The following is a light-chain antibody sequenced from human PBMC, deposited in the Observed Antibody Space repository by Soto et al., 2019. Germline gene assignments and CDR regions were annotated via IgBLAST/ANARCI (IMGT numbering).Light chain of an antibody. CDR2: GAS. V-gene: IGKV3-20*01. CDR1: QSFSNNY. CDR3: QHYGTSTT. J-gene: IGKJ1*01. Sequence: EIVLTQSPGTLSLSPGERATLSCRASQSFSNNYLAWYQQKPGQAPRLLIYGASSSATGIPDRFSRSGSWTAFTLTISRLEPDHFPVYYCQHYGTSTTFGQPTKVQIK.